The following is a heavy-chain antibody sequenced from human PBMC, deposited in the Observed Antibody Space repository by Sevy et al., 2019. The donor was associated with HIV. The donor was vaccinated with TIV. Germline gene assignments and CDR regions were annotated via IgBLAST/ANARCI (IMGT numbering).Heavy chain of an antibody. Sequence: ASVKVSCKASGGTFSSYAISWVRQAPGQGLEWMGGIIPIFGTANYAQTFQGRVTITADESTSTAYMELSSLRSEDTAVYYCARERIVGATIHYYYGMDVWGQGTTVTVSS. CDR3: ARERIVGATIHYYYGMDV. CDR1: GGTFSSYA. J-gene: IGHJ6*02. CDR2: IIPIFGTA. D-gene: IGHD1-26*01. V-gene: IGHV1-69*13.